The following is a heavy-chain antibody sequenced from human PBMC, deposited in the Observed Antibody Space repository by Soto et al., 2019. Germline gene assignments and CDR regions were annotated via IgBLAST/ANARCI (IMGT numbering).Heavy chain of an antibody. CDR3: ARGILYYYGIDV. CDR2: ISSSSSYI. J-gene: IGHJ6*02. V-gene: IGHV3-21*01. CDR1: GFTFSSYS. Sequence: EVQLVESGGGLVKPGGSLRLSCAASGFTFSSYSMNWVRQAPGKGLEWVSSISSSSSYIYYADSVKGRFTISRDNAKNSLYLQMNSLRAEDTAVYYCARGILYYYGIDVWGQGTTVTVSS.